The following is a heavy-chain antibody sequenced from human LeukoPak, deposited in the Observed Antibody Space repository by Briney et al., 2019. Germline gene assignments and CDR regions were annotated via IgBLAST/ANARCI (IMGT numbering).Heavy chain of an antibody. D-gene: IGHD4-23*01. CDR3: ARADNDYGGKGRPPLPFDY. Sequence: ASVKVSCKASGGTFSSYAISWVRQAPGQGLEWLGRIIPILGIANYAQKFQGRVTITADKSTSTAYMELSSLRSEDTAVYYCARADNDYGGKGRPPLPFDYWGQGTLVTVSS. CDR1: GGTFSSYA. CDR2: IIPILGIA. V-gene: IGHV1-69*04. J-gene: IGHJ4*02.